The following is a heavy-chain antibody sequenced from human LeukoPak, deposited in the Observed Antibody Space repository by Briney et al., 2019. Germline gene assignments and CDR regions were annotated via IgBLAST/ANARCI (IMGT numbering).Heavy chain of an antibody. Sequence: SETLSLTCTVSSSSISSHYWSWIRQPPGKGLEWIGYIYYSGSTTYNPSLKSRVTISVDTSKDQFSLKLGSVTAADTAVYYCARERFSIFGVGHYFDYWGQGTLVTVSS. CDR2: IYYSGST. J-gene: IGHJ4*02. CDR1: SSSISSHY. V-gene: IGHV4-59*11. CDR3: ARERFSIFGVGHYFDY. D-gene: IGHD3-3*01.